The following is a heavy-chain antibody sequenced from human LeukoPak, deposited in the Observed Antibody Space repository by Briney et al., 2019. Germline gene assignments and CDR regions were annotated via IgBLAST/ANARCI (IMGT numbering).Heavy chain of an antibody. CDR3: ARSLNWASWYFDL. V-gene: IGHV3-7*05. D-gene: IGHD1-1*01. Sequence: GGSLPLSCAASGFTFSSYRMYWFRQAPGKGLEWVANIKQDGSAKYYVDSVKGRFTISRDNAKNSLYLQMNSLRAEDTAVYYCARSLNWASWYFDLWGRGTLVTVSS. CDR2: IKQDGSAK. CDR1: GFTFSSYR. J-gene: IGHJ2*01.